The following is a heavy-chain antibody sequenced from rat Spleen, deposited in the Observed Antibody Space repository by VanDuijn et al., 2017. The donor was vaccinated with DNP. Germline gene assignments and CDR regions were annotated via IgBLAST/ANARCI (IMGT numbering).Heavy chain of an antibody. D-gene: IGHD1-12*02. CDR1: GFNFNDYW. V-gene: IGHV5-25*01. CDR3: ARRRYYDGYWYFDF. J-gene: IGHJ1*01. Sequence: EVKLVESGGGLVQPGRSLKLSCAASGFNFNDYWMGWVRQAPTKGLEWVASISTGGGNTYYRDSVKGRFTISRDNAKSTLYLQMDSLRSEDTATYYCARRRYYDGYWYFDFWGPGTMVTVSS. CDR2: ISTGGGNT.